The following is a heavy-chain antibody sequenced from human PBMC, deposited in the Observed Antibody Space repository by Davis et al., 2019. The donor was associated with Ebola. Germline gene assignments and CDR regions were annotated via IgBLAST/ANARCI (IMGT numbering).Heavy chain of an antibody. D-gene: IGHD4-17*01. Sequence: LRLSCTVSGGSISSGGYYWSWIRQHPGKGLEWIGYIYYSGSTYYNPSLKSRVTISVDTSKNQFSLKLSSVTAADTAVYYCASLAGTVTTDYWGQGTLVTVSS. V-gene: IGHV4-31*03. CDR3: ASLAGTVTTDY. CDR2: IYYSGST. CDR1: GGSISSGGYY. J-gene: IGHJ4*02.